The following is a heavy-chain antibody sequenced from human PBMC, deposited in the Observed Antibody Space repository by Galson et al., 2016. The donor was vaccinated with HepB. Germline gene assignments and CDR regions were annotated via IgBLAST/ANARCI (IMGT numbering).Heavy chain of an antibody. Sequence: SLRLSCAVSGISLNNYWMHWVRQVPGKGLVWVARIDHEVRGTSYADSVRGRFTMSRDSAKSTVYLQMDSLRAEDTAVYYCGTVFEYWGQGSRVTVSS. V-gene: IGHV3-74*01. CDR2: IDHEVRGT. CDR3: GTVFEY. CDR1: GISLNNYW. J-gene: IGHJ4*02.